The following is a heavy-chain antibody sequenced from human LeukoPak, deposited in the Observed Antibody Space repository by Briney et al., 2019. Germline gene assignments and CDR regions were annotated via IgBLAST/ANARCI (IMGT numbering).Heavy chain of an antibody. D-gene: IGHD3-22*01. CDR1: GGSISSYY. CDR2: IYYGGST. V-gene: IGHV4-59*08. J-gene: IGHJ6*02. CDR3: ARRGYDSSGYYYGYYYGMDV. Sequence: SETLSLTCTVSGGSISSYYWSWIRQPPGKGLEWIGYIYYGGSTNYNPSLKSRVTISVDTSKNQFSLKLSSVTAADTAVYYCARRGYDSSGYYYGYYYGMDVWGQGTTVTVSS.